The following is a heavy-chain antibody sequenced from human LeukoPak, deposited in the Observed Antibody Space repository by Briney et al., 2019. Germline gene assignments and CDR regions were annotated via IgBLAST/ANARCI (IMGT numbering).Heavy chain of an antibody. Sequence: GGSLRRSCAASGFTFSDYYMSWIRQAPGKGLEGVSYISSSGSTIYYADSVKGRFTISRDNAKNSLYLQMNSLRAEDTAVYYCARVAIQLWLYYFDYWGQGTLVTVSS. D-gene: IGHD5-18*01. J-gene: IGHJ4*02. CDR2: ISSSGSTI. CDR1: GFTFSDYY. V-gene: IGHV3-11*04. CDR3: ARVAIQLWLYYFDY.